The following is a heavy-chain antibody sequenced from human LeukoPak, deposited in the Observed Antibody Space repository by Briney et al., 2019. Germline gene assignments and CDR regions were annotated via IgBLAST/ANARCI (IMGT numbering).Heavy chain of an antibody. D-gene: IGHD5-12*01. CDR3: AKRRAELMGVATIDD. Sequence: GRSLRLSCAASGFTFSSYGMHWVRQAPGKGLEWVAVISYGGSNKYYADSVKGRFTISRDNSKNTLYLQMNSLRVEDTAVYYCAKRRAELMGVATIDDWGQGTLVTVSS. V-gene: IGHV3-30*18. CDR2: ISYGGSNK. J-gene: IGHJ4*02. CDR1: GFTFSSYG.